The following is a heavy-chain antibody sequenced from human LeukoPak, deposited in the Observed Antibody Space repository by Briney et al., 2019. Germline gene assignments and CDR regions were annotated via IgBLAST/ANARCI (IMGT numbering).Heavy chain of an antibody. CDR2: INPNSGGT. Sequence: ASVKVSCKASGYTFTGYYMHWVRQAPGQGLEWMGWINPNSGGTNYAQKFQGRVTMTRDTSISTAYMELSRLRSDDTAVYYCARDRDPDVEMATKNGNDYWGQGTLVTVSS. CDR1: GYTFTGYY. J-gene: IGHJ4*02. CDR3: ARDRDPDVEMATKNGNDY. V-gene: IGHV1-2*02. D-gene: IGHD5-24*01.